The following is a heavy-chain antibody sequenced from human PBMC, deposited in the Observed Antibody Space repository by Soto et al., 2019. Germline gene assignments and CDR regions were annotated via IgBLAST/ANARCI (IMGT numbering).Heavy chain of an antibody. CDR1: GGSISSGDYY. CDR3: ARFWFGDSTQFDP. CDR2: IYYSGST. D-gene: IGHD3-10*01. V-gene: IGHV4-30-4*02. Sequence: PSDTLSLTCTVSGGSISSGDYYWSWIRQPPGKGLEWIGYIYYSGSTYYNPSLKSRVTISVDTSKNQFSLKLSSVTAADTAVYYCARFWFGDSTQFDPWGQGTLVTVSS. J-gene: IGHJ5*02.